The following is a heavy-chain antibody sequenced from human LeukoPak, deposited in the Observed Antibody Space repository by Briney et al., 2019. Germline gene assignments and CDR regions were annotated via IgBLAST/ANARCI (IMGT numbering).Heavy chain of an antibody. J-gene: IGHJ4*02. V-gene: IGHV1-24*01. D-gene: IGHD6-19*01. CDR2: FDPEDGET. Sequence: EASVKVSCKVSGYTLTELSMHWVRQAPGKGLEWMGGFDPEDGETIYAQKFQGRVTMTEDTSTDTAYMELSSLRSEDTAVYYCAKRGYSSGWYDYWGQGTLVTVSS. CDR3: AKRGYSSGWYDY. CDR1: GYTLTELS.